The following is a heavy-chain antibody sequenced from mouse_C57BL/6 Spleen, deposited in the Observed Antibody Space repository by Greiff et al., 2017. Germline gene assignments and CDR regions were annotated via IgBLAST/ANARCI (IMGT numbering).Heavy chain of an antibody. CDR1: GYTFTSYW. CDR3: ARRLRPYFDY. Sequence: QVQLKQPGAELVKPGASVKLSCKASGYTFTSYWMQWVKQRPGQGLEWIGEIDPSDSYTNYNQKFKGKATLTVDTSSSTAYMQLSSLTSEDSAVYYCARRLRPYFDYWGQGTTLTVSS. CDR2: IDPSDSYT. V-gene: IGHV1-50*01. D-gene: IGHD3-2*02. J-gene: IGHJ2*01.